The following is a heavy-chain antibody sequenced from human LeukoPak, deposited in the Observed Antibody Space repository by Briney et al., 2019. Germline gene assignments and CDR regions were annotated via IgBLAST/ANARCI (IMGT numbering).Heavy chain of an antibody. CDR1: GYTFTTYW. CDR2: IYPGDSDT. J-gene: IGHJ4*02. D-gene: IGHD2-15*01. Sequence: GESLKISCKGSGYTFTTYWIGWVRQMPGKGLEWMGIIYPGDSDTRYNPSFQGQITISADKSISTASLQWSSLKASDTAMYYCARRGYCGGGTCCSFDYWGQGTLVTVSS. CDR3: ARRGYCGGGTCCSFDY. V-gene: IGHV5-51*01.